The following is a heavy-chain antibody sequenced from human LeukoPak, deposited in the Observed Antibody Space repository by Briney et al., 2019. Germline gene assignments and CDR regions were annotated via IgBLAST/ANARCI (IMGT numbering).Heavy chain of an antibody. Sequence: SVKVSCKASGYTFTGYYMHWVRQAPGQGLEWMGGIIPIFGTANYAQKFQGRVTITADESTSTAYMELSSLRSEDTAVYYCARGKNQYGSGDLSDYWGQGTLVTVSS. J-gene: IGHJ4*02. D-gene: IGHD3-10*01. CDR3: ARGKNQYGSGDLSDY. CDR2: IIPIFGTA. V-gene: IGHV1-69*13. CDR1: GYTFTGYY.